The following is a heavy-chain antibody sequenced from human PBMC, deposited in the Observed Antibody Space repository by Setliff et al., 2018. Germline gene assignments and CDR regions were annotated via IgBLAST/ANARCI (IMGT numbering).Heavy chain of an antibody. J-gene: IGHJ6*02. D-gene: IGHD2-2*01. V-gene: IGHV3-53*01. Sequence: GGSLRLSCEVSGFIVSNNEMSWVRQAPGKGLEWVSVTYSDGRTNYADSVKGRFTISRDNSKNTIDLQMNSLKTEDTAVYYCITLSTIPLGVWGQGTTVTVSS. CDR1: GFIVSNNE. CDR3: ITLSTIPLGV. CDR2: TYSDGRT.